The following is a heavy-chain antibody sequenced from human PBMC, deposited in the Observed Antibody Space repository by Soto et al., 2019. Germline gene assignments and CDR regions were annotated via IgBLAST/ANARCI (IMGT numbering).Heavy chain of an antibody. D-gene: IGHD6-19*01. CDR2: ISSSGDTI. CDR1: GFTFSIFS. V-gene: IGHV3-48*01. J-gene: IGHJ4*02. CDR3: ARDIAVDLDY. Sequence: EVQLVESGGGLVQPGGSLRLSCAASGFTFSIFSMNWVRQAPGRGLERVSYISSSGDTIHYADSVKGRFTISRDNAKNSLYLQMDSLRAEDTAVYYCARDIAVDLDYWGQGTLVTVSS.